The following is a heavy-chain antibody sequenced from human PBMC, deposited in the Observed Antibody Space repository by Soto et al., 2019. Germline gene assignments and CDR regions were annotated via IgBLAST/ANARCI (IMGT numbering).Heavy chain of an antibody. J-gene: IGHJ5*02. V-gene: IGHV1-18*04. CDR2: ISAYNGNT. CDR3: ARVISCTSWSWFDP. Sequence: AASVKVSCKASGYTFTSYGISWVRQAPGQGLEWMGWISAYNGNTNYAQKLQGRVTMTTDTSTSTAYMELRSLRSDDTAVYYCARVISCTSWSWFDPWGQGTLVTVSS. CDR1: GYTFTSYG. D-gene: IGHD2-2*01.